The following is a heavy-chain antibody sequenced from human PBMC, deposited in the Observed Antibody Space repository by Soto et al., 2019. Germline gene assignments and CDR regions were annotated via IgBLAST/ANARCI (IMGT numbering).Heavy chain of an antibody. CDR3: ARHHDYIWGSYRPSAYAFDI. CDR1: GYTFTSYA. Sequence: QVQLVQSGAEVKKPGASVKVSCKASGYTFTSYAMHWVRQAPGQRLEWMGWINAGNGNTKYSQKFQGRVTITRDTSASTAYRELSSLGAKETAVYYGARHHDYIWGSYRPSAYAFDIWGQGTMVTVSS. CDR2: INAGNGNT. V-gene: IGHV1-3*01. D-gene: IGHD3-16*02. J-gene: IGHJ3*02.